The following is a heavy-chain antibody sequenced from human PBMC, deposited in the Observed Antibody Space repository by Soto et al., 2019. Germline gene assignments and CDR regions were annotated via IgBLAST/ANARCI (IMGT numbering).Heavy chain of an antibody. CDR3: AKDLVRGIVVVVAATFPSPFDY. J-gene: IGHJ4*02. CDR2: ISGSGGST. CDR1: GFTFSSYA. V-gene: IGHV3-23*01. D-gene: IGHD2-15*01. Sequence: GGSLRLSCAASGFTFSSYAVSWVRQAPGKGLEWVSAISGSGGSTYYADSVKGRFTISRDNSKNTLYLQMNSLRAEDTAVYYCAKDLVRGIVVVVAATFPSPFDYWGQGTLVTVSS.